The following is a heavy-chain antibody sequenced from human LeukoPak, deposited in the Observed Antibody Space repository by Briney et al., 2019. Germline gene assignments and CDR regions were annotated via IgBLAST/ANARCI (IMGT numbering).Heavy chain of an antibody. CDR2: ISYSGTN. Sequence: SETLSLTCTVSGGSVSSSSYYWGWIRQPPGKGLEWIGSISYSGTNYNNPSLKSRVSISIDTSKNQFSVKLTSVTVADTAMYYCASLGTLRSWGQGNLVTVSS. CDR3: ASLGTLRS. V-gene: IGHV4-39*01. D-gene: IGHD7-27*01. CDR1: GGSVSSSSYY. J-gene: IGHJ5*02.